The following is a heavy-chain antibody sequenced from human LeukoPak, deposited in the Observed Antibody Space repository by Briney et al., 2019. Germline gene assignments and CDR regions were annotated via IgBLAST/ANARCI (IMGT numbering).Heavy chain of an antibody. CDR2: ISGSGGST. V-gene: IGHV3-23*01. J-gene: IGHJ5*02. D-gene: IGHD3-3*01. Sequence: PGGSLRLSCAASGFTFSSYAMSWVRQAPGKGLEWVSAISGSGGSTYYADSVKGRFTISRDNSKNTLYLRMNSLRAEDTAVYYCAKGGESYYDFWSGYSPGDWFDPWGQGTLVTVSS. CDR3: AKGGESYYDFWSGYSPGDWFDP. CDR1: GFTFSSYA.